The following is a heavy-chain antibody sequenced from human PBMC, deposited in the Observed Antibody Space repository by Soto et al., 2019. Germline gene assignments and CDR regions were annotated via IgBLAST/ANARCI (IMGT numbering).Heavy chain of an antibody. V-gene: IGHV3-30*18. CDR1: GFTFSSYG. CDR3: ANGLRQLAYYCGMDV. D-gene: IGHD6-6*01. CDR2: ISYDGSNK. J-gene: IGHJ6*02. Sequence: QVQLVESGGGVVQPGRSLRLSCAASGFTFSSYGMHWVRQAPGKGLEWVAVISYDGSNKYYADSVKGRFTISRDNSKNTLYLQMNSLRAEDTAVYYCANGLRQLAYYCGMDVWGQGTTVTVSS.